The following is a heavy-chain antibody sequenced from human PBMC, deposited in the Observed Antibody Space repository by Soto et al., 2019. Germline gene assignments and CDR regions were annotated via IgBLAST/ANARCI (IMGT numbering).Heavy chain of an antibody. CDR3: AKSGAGHYFDY. D-gene: IGHD1-26*01. CDR2: ISGSGGST. Sequence: EVQLLESGGGLVQPGGSLRLSCAAPGFTFSSYAMSWVRQAPGKGLAWVSVISGSGGSTYYADSGKGRFTIPRDNSKNTLYLQMNSLRAEDTAVYYCAKSGAGHYFDYWGQGTLVTFSS. CDR1: GFTFSSYA. J-gene: IGHJ4*02. V-gene: IGHV3-23*01.